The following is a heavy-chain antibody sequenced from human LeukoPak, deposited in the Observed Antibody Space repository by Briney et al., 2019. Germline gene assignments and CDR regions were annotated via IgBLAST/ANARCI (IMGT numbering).Heavy chain of an antibody. CDR2: IIPILGIA. J-gene: IGHJ5*02. V-gene: IGHV1-69*04. D-gene: IGHD2-15*01. CDR3: ARFEGYCSGGSCATHNWFDP. Sequence: SAKVSCKASGGTFSSYAISWVRQAPGQGLEWMGRIIPILGIANYAQKFQGRVTITADKSTSTAYMELSSLRSEDTAVYYCARFEGYCSGGSCATHNWFDPWGQGTLDTVSS. CDR1: GGTFSSYA.